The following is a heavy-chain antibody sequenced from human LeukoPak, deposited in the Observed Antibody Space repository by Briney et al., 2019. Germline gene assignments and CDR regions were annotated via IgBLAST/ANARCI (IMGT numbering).Heavy chain of an antibody. Sequence: PGGSLRLSCAASGFTFSSYGMHWVRQAPGKGLEWVAFIRYDGSNKYYADSVKGRFTISRDNSKNTLYLQMNSLRAEDTAVYYCAKGPLFNRFLEQLGLQFDIWGQGTMVTVSS. D-gene: IGHD3-3*01. CDR3: AKGPLFNRFLEQLGLQFDI. J-gene: IGHJ3*02. V-gene: IGHV3-30*02. CDR2: IRYDGSNK. CDR1: GFTFSSYG.